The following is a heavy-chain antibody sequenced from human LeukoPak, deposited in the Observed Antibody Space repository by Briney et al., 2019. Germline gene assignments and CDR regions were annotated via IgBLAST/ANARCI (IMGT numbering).Heavy chain of an antibody. CDR1: GFTFSSYG. CDR3: ARSDSGSYYDTLMDY. J-gene: IGHJ4*02. Sequence: PGGSLRLSCAASGFTFSSYGMHWVRQAPGKGLEWVAVIWYDGSNKYYADSVKGRLTISRDNSKNTLYLQMNSLRAEDTAVYYCARSDSGSYYDTLMDYWGQGTLVTVSS. D-gene: IGHD1-26*01. CDR2: IWYDGSNK. V-gene: IGHV3-33*01.